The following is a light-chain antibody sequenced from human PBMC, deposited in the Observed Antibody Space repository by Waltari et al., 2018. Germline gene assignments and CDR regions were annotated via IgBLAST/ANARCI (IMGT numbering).Light chain of an antibody. V-gene: IGLV3-19*01. J-gene: IGLJ2*01. CDR1: SLRTSY. CDR3: HSRDSSGDVL. CDR2: GKN. Sequence: SSELTQDPAVSVALGQTVRITCQGESLRTSYVSWFHQRPGEAPALVIYGKNNRPSGIPDRFSASSSGSTASLTIIGAQAEDEADYYCHSRDSSGDVLIGGGTKLTV.